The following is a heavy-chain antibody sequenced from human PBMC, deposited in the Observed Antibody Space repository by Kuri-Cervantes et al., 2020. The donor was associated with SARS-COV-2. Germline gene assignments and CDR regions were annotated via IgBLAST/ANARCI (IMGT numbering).Heavy chain of an antibody. V-gene: IGHV1-69*04. D-gene: IGHD3-10*02. CDR2: IIPIFVIA. CDR1: GGTFSSYA. Sequence: SVKVSCKASGGTFSSYAISWVRQAPGQGLEWMGRIIPIFVIANYAQKFQGRVTITADKSTSTAYMELSSLRSEDTAVYYCARQLETTMLYYFDYWGQGTLVTVSS. J-gene: IGHJ4*02. CDR3: ARQLETTMLYYFDY.